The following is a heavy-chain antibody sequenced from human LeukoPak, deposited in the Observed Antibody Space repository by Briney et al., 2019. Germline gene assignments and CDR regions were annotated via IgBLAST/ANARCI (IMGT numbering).Heavy chain of an antibody. CDR1: GYTFTSYG. Sequence: GASVKVSRKASGYTFTSYGISWVRQAPGQGLGWMGWISAYNGNTNYEQKLQGRVTMTTDTSTSTAYMELRSLRSDDTAVYYCATVLEAGGDYWGQGTLVTVSS. D-gene: IGHD1-1*01. CDR3: ATVLEAGGDY. CDR2: ISAYNGNT. V-gene: IGHV1-18*01. J-gene: IGHJ4*02.